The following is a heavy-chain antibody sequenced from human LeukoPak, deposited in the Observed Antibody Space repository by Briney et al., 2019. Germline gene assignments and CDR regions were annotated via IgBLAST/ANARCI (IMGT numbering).Heavy chain of an antibody. D-gene: IGHD3-10*01. V-gene: IGHV4-61*08. CDR1: GGSISRGGYS. CDR3: ARNTPAYYYGSGSLDY. J-gene: IGHJ4*02. CDR2: IYYSGST. Sequence: SETLSLTCAVSGGSISRGGYSWSWIRQPPGKGLEWIGYIYYSGSTNYNPSLKSRVTISVDTSKNQFSLKLSSVTAADTAVYYCARNTPAYYYGSGSLDYWGQGTLVTVSS.